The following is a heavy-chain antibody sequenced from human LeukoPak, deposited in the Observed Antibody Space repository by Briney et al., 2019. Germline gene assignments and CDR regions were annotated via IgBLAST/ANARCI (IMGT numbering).Heavy chain of an antibody. J-gene: IGHJ5*02. CDR2: INSDGSST. D-gene: IGHD4-11*01. CDR1: GFTFSSYW. V-gene: IGHV3-74*01. CDR3: ARDWRYSNYVAANWFDP. Sequence: GGSLRLSCAASGFTFSSYWMHWVRQAPGKGLVWVSRINSDGSSTRYADSVKGRFTISRDNAKNTLYLQMNSLRAEDTAVYYCARDWRYSNYVAANWFDPWGQGTLVPVSS.